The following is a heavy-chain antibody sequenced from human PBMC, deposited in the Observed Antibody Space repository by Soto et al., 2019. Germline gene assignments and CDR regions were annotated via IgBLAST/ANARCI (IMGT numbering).Heavy chain of an antibody. CDR1: GRSISSVNYY. CDR2: IYYSGST. Sequence: SETLSLTCTVSGRSISSVNYYWSWIRQPPGKGLEWIGYIYYSGSTYYNPSLRSRVTISVDTSKNQFSLKLSSVTAADTAVYYCASGYGDYVYWGQGTLVTVSS. CDR3: ASGYGDYVY. D-gene: IGHD4-17*01. J-gene: IGHJ4*02. V-gene: IGHV4-30-4*02.